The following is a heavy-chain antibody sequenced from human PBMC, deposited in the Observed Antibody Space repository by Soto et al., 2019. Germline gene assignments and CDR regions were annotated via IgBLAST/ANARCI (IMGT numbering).Heavy chain of an antibody. V-gene: IGHV3-7*03. Sequence: LVQSGGGLVPPGESLSVSCAPSQFSFSNYWMNWVRQAPGKALEWVANIKKDESETDYVDSVRGRFTIFRDNAKNLLYLQMRRLRLEDTAVYYCARSHTGDSAFRAFDIWGQGTVVTV. CDR3: ARSHTGDSAFRAFDI. CDR1: QFSFSNYW. D-gene: IGHD2-21*02. J-gene: IGHJ3*02. CDR2: IKKDESET.